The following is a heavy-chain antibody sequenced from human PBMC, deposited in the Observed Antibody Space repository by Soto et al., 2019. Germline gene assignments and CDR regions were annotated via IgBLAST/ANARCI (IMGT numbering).Heavy chain of an antibody. CDR2: IYHSGST. J-gene: IGHJ5*02. CDR3: ARVSPSSSWSPNWFDP. V-gene: IGHV4-4*02. CDR1: GGSISSSNW. Sequence: QVQLQESGPGLVKPSGTLSLTCAVSGGSISSSNWWSWVRHPPGKWLEWIGEIYHSGSTNYNPSLKSRVTISVDKSKNQFSLKLSSVTAADTAVYYCARVSPSSSWSPNWFDPWGQGTLVTVSS. D-gene: IGHD6-13*01.